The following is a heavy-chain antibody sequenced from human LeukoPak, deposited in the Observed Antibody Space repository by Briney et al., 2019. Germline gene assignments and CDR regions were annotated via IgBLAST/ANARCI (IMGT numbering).Heavy chain of an antibody. CDR2: ITSSGSHM. V-gene: IGHV3-21*01. D-gene: IGHD4-17*01. Sequence: PGGSLRLSCAASGFTFRSYSMNWVRQAPGKRLEWLSSITSSGSHMYYADSVKGRFTISRDNAKSSLYLQMNSLSPEDTAVYYCASFMTTVTIPDYRGQGTLVTVSS. J-gene: IGHJ4*02. CDR3: ASFMTTVTIPDY. CDR1: GFTFRSYS.